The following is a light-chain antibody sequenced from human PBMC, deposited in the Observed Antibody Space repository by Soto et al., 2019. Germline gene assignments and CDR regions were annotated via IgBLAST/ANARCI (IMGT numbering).Light chain of an antibody. J-gene: IGKJ1*01. Sequence: DMVMSQSPATLSVSPGERATLSCRASQSVSSNLAWYQQKPGQAPRLLIYGASSRATGIPDRFSGSGSGTEFTLTISSLQSEDFTVYYCEQSPKWPPTFGQGTKV. CDR2: GAS. CDR3: EQSPKWPPT. V-gene: IGKV3D-15*01. CDR1: QSVSSN.